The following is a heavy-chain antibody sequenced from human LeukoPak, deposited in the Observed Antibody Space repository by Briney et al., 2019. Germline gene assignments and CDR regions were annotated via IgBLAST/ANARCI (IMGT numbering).Heavy chain of an antibody. Sequence: SETLSLTCSVSGGSISSYYWSWIRQPPGKGLEWIGYIYYSGSTNYNPSLKSRVTISVDTSKNQFSLKLSSVTAAETAVYYCARGADYGTFDYWGQGTLVTVSS. CDR2: IYYSGST. D-gene: IGHD4-17*01. CDR3: ARGADYGTFDY. V-gene: IGHV4-59*01. CDR1: GGSISSYY. J-gene: IGHJ4*02.